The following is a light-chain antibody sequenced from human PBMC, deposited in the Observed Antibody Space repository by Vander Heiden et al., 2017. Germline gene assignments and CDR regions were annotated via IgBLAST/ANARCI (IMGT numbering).Light chain of an antibody. CDR1: SSNIGNNA. CDR2: YDD. CDR3: AAWDDSRNGWV. Sequence: QSVLTQQPSVSEAPRQRVTISCSGSSSNIGNNAVNWYQQLPKKAPNLLIYYDDLLPAGVPDRFSGSKYGTSASLATSGLQAEEEADYYCAAWDDSRNGWVFGGGTKLTVL. V-gene: IGLV1-36*01. J-gene: IGLJ3*02.